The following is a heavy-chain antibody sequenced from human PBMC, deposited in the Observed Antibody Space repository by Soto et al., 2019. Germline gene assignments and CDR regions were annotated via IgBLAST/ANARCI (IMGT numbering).Heavy chain of an antibody. V-gene: IGHV1-69*06. J-gene: IGHJ3*02. Sequence: GASVKVSCKASGGTFSSYAISWVRQAPGQGLEWMGGTIPIFGTANYAQKFQGRVTITADKSTSTAYMELSSLRSEDTAVYYCARGSVRDGYNSDAFDIWGQGTMVTVSS. CDR3: ARGSVRDGYNSDAFDI. D-gene: IGHD5-12*01. CDR1: GGTFSSYA. CDR2: TIPIFGTA.